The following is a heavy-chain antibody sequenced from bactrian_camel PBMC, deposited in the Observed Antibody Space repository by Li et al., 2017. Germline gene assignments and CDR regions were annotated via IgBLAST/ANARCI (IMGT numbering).Heavy chain of an antibody. Sequence: VQLVESGGGSVQAGGSLRLSCAASGDTYRTYCMGWFRQAPGKERERVAGFSPNAVTDYADSVSGRFTISKDNANNLYLQMNSLKPDDTAMYYCAMNRLGSSWCLARHTADNYWGQGTQVTVS. CDR2: FSPNAVT. D-gene: IGHD6*01. CDR3: AMNRLGSSWCLARHTADNY. V-gene: IGHV3S55*01. J-gene: IGHJ4*01. CDR1: GDTYRTYC.